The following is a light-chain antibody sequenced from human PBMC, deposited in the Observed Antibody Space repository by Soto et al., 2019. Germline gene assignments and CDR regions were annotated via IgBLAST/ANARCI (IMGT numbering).Light chain of an antibody. Sequence: VLTQSPGTLSLSPGARATLSCRASQSVTDTYLTWYQQKPGQAPRLLIYGASRRATGIPDRFSGSGSGTDFTLTISRLEPEDFAVYYCQQDGSSPQGTFGQGTKVEIK. V-gene: IGKV3-20*01. J-gene: IGKJ1*01. CDR3: QQDGSSPQGT. CDR1: QSVTDTY. CDR2: GAS.